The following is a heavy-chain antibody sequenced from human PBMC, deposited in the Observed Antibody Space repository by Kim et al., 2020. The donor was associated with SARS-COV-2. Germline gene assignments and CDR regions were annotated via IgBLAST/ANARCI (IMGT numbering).Heavy chain of an antibody. CDR3: ARDQAVGGGKGSVDYYYYYGMDV. CDR2: IWYDGSNK. D-gene: IGHD2-15*01. Sequence: GGSLRLSCAASGFTFSSYGMHWVRQAPGKGLEWVAVIWYDGSNKYYADSVKGRFTISRDNSKNTLYLQMNSLRAEDTAVYYCARDQAVGGGKGSVDYYYYYGMDVWGQGTTVTVSS. J-gene: IGHJ6*02. CDR1: GFTFSSYG. V-gene: IGHV3-33*01.